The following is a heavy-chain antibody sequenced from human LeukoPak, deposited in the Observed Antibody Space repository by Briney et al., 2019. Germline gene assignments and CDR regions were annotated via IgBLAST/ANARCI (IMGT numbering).Heavy chain of an antibody. Sequence: ASVKVSCKTSGYTFTDYSMHWVRQAPGQGLEWMGIINPSAGSKSYAQKFQGRVSMTRDMSTSTFYMELISLRSEDTAVYYCARGHGSGSTNWFDPWGQGTLVTVSS. J-gene: IGHJ5*02. CDR1: GYTFTDYS. D-gene: IGHD3-10*01. CDR3: ARGHGSGSTNWFDP. CDR2: INPSAGSK. V-gene: IGHV1-46*01.